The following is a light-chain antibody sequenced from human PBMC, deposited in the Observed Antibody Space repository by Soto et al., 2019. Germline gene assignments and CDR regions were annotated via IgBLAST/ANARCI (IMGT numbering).Light chain of an antibody. CDR1: SSDVGGYNY. CDR3: SSYAGSNSYV. Sequence: QSVLTQPPSASGSPGQSVTISCTGTSSDVGGYNYVSWYQQHPGKAPKFMIYEVNKRPSGVPDRFSGSKSGNTASLTVSGLQAEDEADYYCSSYAGSNSYVFGTGTKVTVL. CDR2: EVN. J-gene: IGLJ1*01. V-gene: IGLV2-8*01.